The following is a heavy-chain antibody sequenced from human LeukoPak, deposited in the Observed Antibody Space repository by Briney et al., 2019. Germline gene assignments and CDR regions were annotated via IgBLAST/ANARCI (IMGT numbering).Heavy chain of an antibody. V-gene: IGHV3-30*04. D-gene: IGHD3-3*01. CDR3: ARERERFLNL. CDR2: ISNDGSHR. CDR1: GFIFSTYI. Sequence: GGSLRLSCAASGFIFSTYIVHWVRQGPGKGLEWVAVISNDGSHRYYADSVKGRFTISRDNSKNTLYLQMNSLRAEDTAVYYCARERERFLNLWGQGTLVTVSS. J-gene: IGHJ5*02.